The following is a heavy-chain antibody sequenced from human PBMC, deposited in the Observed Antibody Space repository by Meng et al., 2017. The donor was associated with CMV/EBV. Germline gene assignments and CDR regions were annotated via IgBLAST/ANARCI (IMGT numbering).Heavy chain of an antibody. V-gene: IGHV4-34*01. CDR1: GGSFSGYY. Sequence: SETLSLTCAVYGGSFSGYYWSWIRQPPGKGLEWIGEINHSGSTNYNPSLKSRVTISVDTSKNQFSLKLSSVTAADTAVYYCARDPTTQGWFDPWGQGTLVTVSS. D-gene: IGHD1-14*01. J-gene: IGHJ5*02. CDR2: INHSGST. CDR3: ARDPTTQGWFDP.